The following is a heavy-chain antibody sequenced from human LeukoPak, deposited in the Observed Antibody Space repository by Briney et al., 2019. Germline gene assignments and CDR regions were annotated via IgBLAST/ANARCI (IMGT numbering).Heavy chain of an antibody. D-gene: IGHD1-14*01. V-gene: IGHV4-59*01. J-gene: IGHJ4*02. Sequence: SETLSLTCTVSGGSISNYYWNWVRQPPGKGLEWIGYIHSSGSTNYNPSLKSRVTMSVDTSKNQISLKLSSVTAADTAVCYCARTGYFDSWGQGTLVTVSS. CDR3: ARTGYFDS. CDR2: IHSSGST. CDR1: GGSISNYY.